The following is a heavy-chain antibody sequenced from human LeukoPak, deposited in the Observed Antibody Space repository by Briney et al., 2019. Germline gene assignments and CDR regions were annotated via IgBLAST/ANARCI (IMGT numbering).Heavy chain of an antibody. J-gene: IGHJ3*01. V-gene: IGHV1-18*01. Sequence: APVKVSCKASGYTFNSYGTTWVRHPPGQGLERVGWISVYNGVTKSAQKVQDRVTMTTDTSTKVAYMELRNLRSDDTAVYYCARVWYPPGAFDLWGQGTMVHVSS. D-gene: IGHD6-13*01. CDR2: ISVYNGVT. CDR3: ARVWYPPGAFDL. CDR1: GYTFNSYG.